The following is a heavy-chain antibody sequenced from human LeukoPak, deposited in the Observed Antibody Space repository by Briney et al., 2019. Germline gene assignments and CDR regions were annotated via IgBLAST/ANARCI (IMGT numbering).Heavy chain of an antibody. CDR3: AREYGSSHSFDP. D-gene: IGHD6-13*01. CDR1: GGSISSYY. V-gene: IGHV4-39*07. CDR2: IYYSGST. Sequence: SETLSLTCTVSGGSISSYYWGWIRQPPGKGLEWIGSIYYSGSTYYNPSLKSRVTISVDTSKNQFSLKLSSVTAADTAIYYCAREYGSSHSFDPWGQGTLVTVSS. J-gene: IGHJ5*02.